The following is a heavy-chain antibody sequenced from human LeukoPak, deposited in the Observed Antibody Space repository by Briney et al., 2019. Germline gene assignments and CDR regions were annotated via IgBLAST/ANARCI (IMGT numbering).Heavy chain of an antibody. V-gene: IGHV4-34*01. D-gene: IGHD1-14*01. J-gene: IGHJ2*01. CDR2: INQGGRT. Sequence: SDTLSLTCAVCGGSFSGYYWIWIRQPPGKGLEWIGEINQGGRTNFNPSLESRVTTSVDTSKNQFSLRLNSVTAADTAVYYCVRGSNLLRPPSLWYFELWGRGTLVVFSS. CDR3: VRGSNLLRPPSLWYFEL. CDR1: GGSFSGYY.